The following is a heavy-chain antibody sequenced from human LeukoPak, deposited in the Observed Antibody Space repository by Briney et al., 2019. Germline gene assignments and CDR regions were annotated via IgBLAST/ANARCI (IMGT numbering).Heavy chain of an antibody. D-gene: IGHD2/OR15-2a*01. V-gene: IGHV3-23*01. CDR2: ISGSDGST. CDR3: AKDSAKKYDDY. J-gene: IGHJ4*02. Sequence: GGSLRLSCAASGFSFTTSGMSWVRQAPGKGLEWVSGISGSDGSTNYADSVKGRFTISRENSKNTLYLQMNSLRAEDTAVYYCAKDSAKKYDDYWGQGTLVTVSS. CDR1: GFSFTTSG.